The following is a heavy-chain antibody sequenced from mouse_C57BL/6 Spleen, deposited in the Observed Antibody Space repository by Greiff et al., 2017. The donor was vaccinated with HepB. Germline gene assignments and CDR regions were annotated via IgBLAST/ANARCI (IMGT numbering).Heavy chain of an antibody. J-gene: IGHJ4*01. D-gene: IGHD1-1*01. V-gene: IGHV3-6*01. CDR3: ARERLYYYGSRGAMDY. CDR1: GYSITSGYY. CDR2: ISYDGSN. Sequence: EVQLQQSGPGLVKPSQSLSLTCSVTGYSITSGYYWNWIRQFPGNKLEWMGYISYDGSNNYNPSLKNRITITRDTSKNQFFLKLNTATTEDTATYYCARERLYYYGSRGAMDYWGQGTSVTVSS.